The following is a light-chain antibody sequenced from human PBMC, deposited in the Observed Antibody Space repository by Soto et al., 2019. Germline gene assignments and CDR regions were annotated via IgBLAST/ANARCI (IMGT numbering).Light chain of an antibody. CDR2: GAS. J-gene: IGKJ3*01. V-gene: IGKV3-20*01. Sequence: EVVLTQSPGTLSLSPGARATLSCRASQSVNDNHLAWYQQKGGQAPRLLIYGASNRATGVPERFSGSGFGTAYRLIINRLEPEDFALYYCQLYCGSPPRGTFGPGTPVEI. CDR3: QLYCGSPPRGT. CDR1: QSVNDNH.